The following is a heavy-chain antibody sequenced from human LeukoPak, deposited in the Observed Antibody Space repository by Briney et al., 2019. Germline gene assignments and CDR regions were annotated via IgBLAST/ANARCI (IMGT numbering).Heavy chain of an antibody. V-gene: IGHV4-38-2*02. CDR2: IYHSGST. D-gene: IGHD4-17*01. Sequence: PSETLSLTCTVSGYSISSGYYWGWIRQPPGKGLEWIGSIYHSGSTYYNPSLKSRVTISVDTSKNQFSLKLSSVTAADTAVYHCAREIVTTYNWFDPWGRGTLVTVSS. J-gene: IGHJ5*02. CDR3: AREIVTTYNWFDP. CDR1: GYSISSGYY.